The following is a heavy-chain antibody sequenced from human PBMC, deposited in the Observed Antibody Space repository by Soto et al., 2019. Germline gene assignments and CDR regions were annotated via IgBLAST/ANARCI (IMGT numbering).Heavy chain of an antibody. CDR3: ARVGVRRRGADYFDY. Sequence: QTLSLTCVISGDSVSSNSAAWNWIRQSPSRGLEWLGRTYYRSKWYNDYAVSVKSRITINPDTSKNQFSLQLNSVTPEDTAVYYCARVGVRRRGADYFDYWGQGTLVTVSS. J-gene: IGHJ4*02. CDR2: TYYRSKWYN. D-gene: IGHD3-16*01. CDR1: GDSVSSNSAA. V-gene: IGHV6-1*01.